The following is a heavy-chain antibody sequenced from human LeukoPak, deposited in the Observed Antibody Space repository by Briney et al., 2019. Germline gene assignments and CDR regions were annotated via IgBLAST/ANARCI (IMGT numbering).Heavy chain of an antibody. V-gene: IGHV1-8*01. CDR2: MNPNSGNT. D-gene: IGHD6-13*01. J-gene: IGHJ1*01. Sequence: ASVKVSCKASGYTFTSYDINWVRQATGQGLEWMGWMNPNSGNTGYAQKFQGRVTMTRNTSISTAYMELSSLRSEDTAVYYCARPGEYSSSSSEYFQHWGQGTLVTVSS. CDR3: ARPGEYSSSSSEYFQH. CDR1: GYTFTSYD.